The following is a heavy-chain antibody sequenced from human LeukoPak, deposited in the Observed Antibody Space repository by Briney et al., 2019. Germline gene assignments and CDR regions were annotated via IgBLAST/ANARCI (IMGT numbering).Heavy chain of an antibody. CDR1: GFTFSSYS. CDR3: AREAEDAFDI. J-gene: IGHJ3*02. V-gene: IGHV3-21*01. Sequence: GGSLRLSCAASGFTFSSYSMNWVRQAPGKGLEWVSSISSSSSNIYYADSVKGRFTISRDNAKNSLYLQMNSLRAEDTAVYYCAREAEDAFDIWGQGTMVTVSS. CDR2: ISSSSSNI.